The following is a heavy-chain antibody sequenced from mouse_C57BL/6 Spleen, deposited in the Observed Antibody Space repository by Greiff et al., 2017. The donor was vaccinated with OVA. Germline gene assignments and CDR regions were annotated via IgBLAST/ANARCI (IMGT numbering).Heavy chain of an antibody. V-gene: IGHV1-55*01. Sequence: QVQLQQPGAELVKPGASVKMSCKASGYTFTSYWITWVKQRPGQGLEWIGDIYPGSGSTNYNEKFKSTATLTVDTSSSTAYMQLSSLTSEDSAVYYCASTTVVAEVDYWGQGTTLTVSS. CDR2: IYPGSGST. CDR1: GYTFTSYW. CDR3: ASTTVVAEVDY. D-gene: IGHD1-1*01. J-gene: IGHJ2*01.